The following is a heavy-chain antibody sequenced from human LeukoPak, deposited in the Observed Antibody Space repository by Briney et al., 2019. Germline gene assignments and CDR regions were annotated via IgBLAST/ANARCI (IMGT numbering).Heavy chain of an antibody. J-gene: IGHJ6*03. V-gene: IGHV4-4*07. CDR3: ARGTTNYYYYYMDV. D-gene: IGHD1-7*01. CDR1: GGSIGSYY. Sequence: SETLSLTCTVSGGSIGSYYWYWIRQPAGKGLEWIGRIYSGEATAYNPSLKSRVTMSVDTSKNQFSLKLSSVTAADTGVYYCARGTTNYYYYYMDVWGKGTTVIVSS. CDR2: IYSGEAT.